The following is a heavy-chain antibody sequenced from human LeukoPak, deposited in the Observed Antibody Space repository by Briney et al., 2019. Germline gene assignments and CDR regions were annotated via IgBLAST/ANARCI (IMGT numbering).Heavy chain of an antibody. CDR3: ARLRSKYWFDP. CDR1: GFTFSSYE. J-gene: IGHJ5*02. Sequence: GGSLRLSCAASGFTFSSYEMDWVRQAPGKGLEWVSFITSSGNTMYYADSVKGRFTISRDNAKNSLYLQMNSLRADDTAVYYCARLRSKYWFDPWGQGTLVTVSS. CDR2: ITSSGNTM. D-gene: IGHD4-11*01. V-gene: IGHV3-48*03.